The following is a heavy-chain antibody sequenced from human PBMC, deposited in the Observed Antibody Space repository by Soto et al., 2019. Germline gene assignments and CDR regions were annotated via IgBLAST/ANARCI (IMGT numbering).Heavy chain of an antibody. CDR2: TSYDGSKK. D-gene: IGHD5-12*01. J-gene: IGHJ4*02. Sequence: QVQLVESGGGVVQPGRSLRLSCAASGFTFSTYGMHWVRQAPGKGLEWVAATSYDGSKKCSADSVKGRFTIARDNSKNTLSLQMNSLRAEDTAVYYCAKAEDIVTAFGFFDYWGQGTLVTVSS. CDR1: GFTFSTYG. CDR3: AKAEDIVTAFGFFDY. V-gene: IGHV3-30*18.